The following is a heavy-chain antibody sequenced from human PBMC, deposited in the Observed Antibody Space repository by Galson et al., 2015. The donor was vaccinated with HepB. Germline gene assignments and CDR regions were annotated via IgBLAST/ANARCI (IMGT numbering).Heavy chain of an antibody. Sequence: CAISGDSASSNSAAWNWIRQSPSRGLEWLGRTYYRSKWYNDYAVSVKSRITINPDTSKNQFSLQLNSVTPEDTAVYYCARSMIYYDSSGYSYYFDYWGQGTLVTVSS. CDR3: ARSMIYYDSSGYSYYFDY. V-gene: IGHV6-1*01. D-gene: IGHD3-22*01. CDR2: TYYRSKWYN. J-gene: IGHJ4*02. CDR1: GDSASSNSAA.